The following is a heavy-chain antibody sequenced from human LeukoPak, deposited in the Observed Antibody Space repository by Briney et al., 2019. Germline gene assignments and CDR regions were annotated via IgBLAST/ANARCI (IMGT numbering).Heavy chain of an antibody. Sequence: GGSLRLSCAASGFTFSSYWMSWVRQAPGKGLEWVANIKQDGSEKYYVDSVKGRFTISRDNAKNSLYLQMNSLRAEDTAVYYCARAHLYYYDSSGYLLDAWNYWGQGTLVTVSS. CDR2: IKQDGSEK. CDR3: ARAHLYYYDSSGYLLDAWNY. CDR1: GFTFSSYW. D-gene: IGHD3-22*01. V-gene: IGHV3-7*01. J-gene: IGHJ4*02.